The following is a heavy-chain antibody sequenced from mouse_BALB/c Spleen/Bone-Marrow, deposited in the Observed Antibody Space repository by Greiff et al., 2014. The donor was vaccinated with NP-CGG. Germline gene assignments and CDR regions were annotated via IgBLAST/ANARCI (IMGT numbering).Heavy chain of an antibody. D-gene: IGHD1-1*01. CDR3: ARDENYDIYWYFDV. Sequence: EVHLVESGGGLVQPGGSLRLSCATSGFTFTDYYMSWVRQTPGKALGWLGFIRNKANGYTTDYSVSVKGRFTISRDNSQSILYLQMNTLRAEDSATYYCARDENYDIYWYFDVWGAGTTVTVSS. J-gene: IGHJ1*01. V-gene: IGHV7-3*02. CDR1: GFTFTDYY. CDR2: IRNKANGYTT.